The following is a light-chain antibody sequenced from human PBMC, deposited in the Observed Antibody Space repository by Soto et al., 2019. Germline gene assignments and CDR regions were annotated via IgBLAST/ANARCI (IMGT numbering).Light chain of an antibody. V-gene: IGLV1-40*01. CDR1: SSNIGAGYD. Sequence: QSVLTQPPSVSGAPGQRVTISCTGSSSNIGAGYDVHWYQQLPGTAPKLLIYGNSNRPSGVPDRFSGSKSGTSASLAITGLQAEDEADYYCAAWDSSLSAVIFGGGTQLTVL. CDR3: AAWDSSLSAVI. CDR2: GNS. J-gene: IGLJ2*01.